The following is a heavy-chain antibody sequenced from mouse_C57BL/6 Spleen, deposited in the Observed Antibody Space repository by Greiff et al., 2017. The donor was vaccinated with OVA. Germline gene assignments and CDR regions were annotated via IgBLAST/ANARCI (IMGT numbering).Heavy chain of an antibody. CDR2: IDPETGGT. J-gene: IGHJ2*01. CDR3: TRAPITTVVATPRFDY. V-gene: IGHV1-15*01. CDR1: GYTFTDYE. Sequence: VQLQQSGAELVRPGASVTLSCKASGYTFTDYEMHWVEQTPVHGLEWIGAIDPETGGTAYNQKFKGKAILTADKSSSTAYMELRSLTSEDSAVYYCTRAPITTVVATPRFDYWGKGTTLTVSS. D-gene: IGHD1-1*01.